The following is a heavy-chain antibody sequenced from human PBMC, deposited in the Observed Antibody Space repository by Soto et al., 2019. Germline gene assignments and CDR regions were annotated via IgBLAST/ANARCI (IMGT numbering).Heavy chain of an antibody. D-gene: IGHD3-10*01. CDR1: GGSITRRSSY. CDR2: FYDGNT. Sequence: PSETLSLTCIVSGGSITRRSSYWAWIRQPPGKGLEWVGTFYDGNTYHNPSLRSRITIAVDTSTNQFSLKLNSVAAADTAFYYCATTRGLAVGGSFDYWGQGMLGTSPQ. V-gene: IGHV4-39*01. CDR3: ATTRGLAVGGSFDY. J-gene: IGHJ4*02.